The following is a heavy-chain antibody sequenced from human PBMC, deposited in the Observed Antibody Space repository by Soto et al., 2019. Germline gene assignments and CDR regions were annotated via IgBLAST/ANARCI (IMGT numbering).Heavy chain of an antibody. CDR2: INPNSGGT. CDR3: ARDQYSSSPKGYYGMDV. D-gene: IGHD6-13*01. V-gene: IGHV1-2*04. Sequence: TSLEFSWEASGYSFDGYYMRWVQQAPGQGLEWMGWINPNSGGTNYAQKFQGWVTMTRDTSISTAYMELSRLRSDDTAVYYCARDQYSSSPKGYYGMDVWGQGTSVPVSS. CDR1: GYSFDGYY. J-gene: IGHJ6*02.